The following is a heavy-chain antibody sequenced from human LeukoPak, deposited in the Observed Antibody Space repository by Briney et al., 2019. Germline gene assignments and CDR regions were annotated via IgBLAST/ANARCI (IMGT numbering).Heavy chain of an antibody. V-gene: IGHV3-23*01. CDR2: ISGSGDYT. D-gene: IGHD2-15*01. J-gene: IGHJ4*02. CDR3: AKTLFDCSGGSCYEAYFDG. CDR1: GFTVSSTY. Sequence: PGGSLRLSCAASGFTVSSTYMSWVRQAPGKGLEWVSTISGSGDYTYYADSVKGRFSISRDNSKNTLHLQMNSLRAEDTAVYYCAKTLFDCSGGSCYEAYFDGWGQGTLVTVSS.